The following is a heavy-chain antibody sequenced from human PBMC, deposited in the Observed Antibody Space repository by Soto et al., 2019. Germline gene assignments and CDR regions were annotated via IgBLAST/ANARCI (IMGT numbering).Heavy chain of an antibody. J-gene: IGHJ3*02. CDR3: ALPYGDYGHDAFDI. CDR1: GYTFTSYY. Sequence: ASVKVSCKASGYTFTSYYMHWVRQAPGQGLEWMGMISPSNGSTSYAQKFQGRVTMTTDTSTSTAYMELRSLRSDDTAVYYCALPYGDYGHDAFDIWGQGTMVTVSS. CDR2: ISPSNGST. V-gene: IGHV1-46*01. D-gene: IGHD4-17*01.